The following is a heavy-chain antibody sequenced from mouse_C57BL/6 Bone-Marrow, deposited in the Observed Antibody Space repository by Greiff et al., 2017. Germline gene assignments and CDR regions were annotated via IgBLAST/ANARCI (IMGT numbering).Heavy chain of an antibody. D-gene: IGHD1-1*01. V-gene: IGHV14-4*01. CDR1: GFNIKDDY. CDR3: TTYYYASYYFDY. J-gene: IGHJ2*01. Sequence: EVQLQESGAELVRPGASVKLSCTASGFNIKDDYMHWVKQRPEQGLEWIGWIDPENGDTEYASKFQGKATITADTSSNTAYLQLSSLTSEDTAVYYGTTYYYASYYFDYWGQGTTLTVSS. CDR2: IDPENGDT.